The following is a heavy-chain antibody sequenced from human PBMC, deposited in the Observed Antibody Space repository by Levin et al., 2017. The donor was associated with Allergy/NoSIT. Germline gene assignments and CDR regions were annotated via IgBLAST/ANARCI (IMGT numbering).Heavy chain of an antibody. CDR2: INWNGGST. D-gene: IGHD6-19*01. J-gene: IGHJ4*02. V-gene: IGHV3-20*04. CDR3: ARGGWFSDQGEDY. Sequence: GESLKISCAASGFTFDDYGMSWVRQAPGKGLEWVSGINWNGGSTGYADSVKGRFTISRDNAKNSLYLQMNSLRAEDTALYYCARGGWFSDQGEDYWGQGTLVTVSS. CDR1: GFTFDDYG.